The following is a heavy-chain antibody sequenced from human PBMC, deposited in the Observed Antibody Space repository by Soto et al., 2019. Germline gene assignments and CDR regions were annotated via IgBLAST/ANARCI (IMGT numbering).Heavy chain of an antibody. CDR2: IYPYDSDT. V-gene: IGHV5-51*01. CDR1: GYSFTSYW. CDR3: ARQGSNGAYYYYGMDV. D-gene: IGHD2-8*01. J-gene: IGHJ6*02. Sequence: PGESLKISCQTSGYSFTSYWIGWVRQMPGKGMEWMGNIYPYDSDTMYSPSFQGQVTFSADKSTSTAYLQWSSLKASDTAMYYCARQGSNGAYYYYGMDVWGQGTTVTVSS.